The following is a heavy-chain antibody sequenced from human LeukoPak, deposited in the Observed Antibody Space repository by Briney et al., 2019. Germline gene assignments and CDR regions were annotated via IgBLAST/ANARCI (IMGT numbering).Heavy chain of an antibody. CDR2: IYSGGNT. D-gene: IGHD4-17*01. Sequence: GGSLRLSCAASGFTFNRYWMSWVRQAPGKGLEWVSFIYSGGNTLYSDSVKGRFTISRDNSKNTLYLQMNSLRAEDTAVYYCARRAGEYSHPYDYWGQGTLVTVSS. CDR1: GFTFNRYW. J-gene: IGHJ4*02. CDR3: ARRAGEYSHPYDY. V-gene: IGHV3-53*01.